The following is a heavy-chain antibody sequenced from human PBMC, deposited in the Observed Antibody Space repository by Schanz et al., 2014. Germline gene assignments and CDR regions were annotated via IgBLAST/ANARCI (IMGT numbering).Heavy chain of an antibody. V-gene: IGHV1-18*01. D-gene: IGHD6-19*01. CDR2: INAHTGNT. J-gene: IGHJ3*02. CDR3: ARVHMAAYHYNSAGAFDI. CDR1: GYTFNKHG. Sequence: QGQLVQSGAEVKKPGASATVSCKACGYTFNKHGISWARQAPGQGPELMGWINAHTGNTQYAQKFQGRVNMTRDTVTTTVLLEQTRLRTDDTAINYCARVHMAAYHYNSAGAFDIWGQGTRVAVSS.